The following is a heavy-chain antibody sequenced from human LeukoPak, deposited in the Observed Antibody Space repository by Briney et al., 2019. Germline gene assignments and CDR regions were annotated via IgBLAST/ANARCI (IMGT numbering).Heavy chain of an antibody. CDR2: ISSSSSYI. D-gene: IGHD5-12*01. CDR1: GFTFSSYS. V-gene: IGHV3-21*01. Sequence: GGSLRLSCAASGFTFSSYSMNWVRQAPGKGLEWVSSISSSSSYIYYADSAKGRFTISRDNAKNSLYLQMNSLRAEDTAVYYCAIDSGYDSVDYWGQGTLVTVSS. CDR3: AIDSGYDSVDY. J-gene: IGHJ4*02.